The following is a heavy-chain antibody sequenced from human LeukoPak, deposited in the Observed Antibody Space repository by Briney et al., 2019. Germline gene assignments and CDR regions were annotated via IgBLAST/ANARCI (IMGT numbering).Heavy chain of an antibody. CDR3: AKNAPGLAVAGPFDY. J-gene: IGHJ4*02. V-gene: IGHV3-7*03. Sequence: PGGSLRLSCAASGFTFSNYWMSWVRRAPGKGLEWVANIKQDGSETYYVDSVRGRFTISRDNAKNSLYLQMNSLRAEDTALYYCAKNAPGLAVAGPFDYWGQGTLVTVSS. CDR2: IKQDGSET. D-gene: IGHD6-19*01. CDR1: GFTFSNYW.